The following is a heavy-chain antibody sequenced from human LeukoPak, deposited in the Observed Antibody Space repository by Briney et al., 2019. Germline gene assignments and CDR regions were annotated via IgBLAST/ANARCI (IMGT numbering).Heavy chain of an antibody. CDR3: AKDVRSCGGGDCYGWFDP. J-gene: IGHJ5*02. CDR1: GLTFVSFA. D-gene: IGHD2-21*01. Sequence: GGSLRLSCAVPGLTFVSFAMNWVRKAPGKGLGWGSSIIDSGRKTYYADAVKGRFTISRDNSKNTLFLEMSSLRADDTAIYYCAKDVRSCGGGDCYGWFDPWGQGTRVTVSS. V-gene: IGHV3-23*01. CDR2: IIDSGRKT.